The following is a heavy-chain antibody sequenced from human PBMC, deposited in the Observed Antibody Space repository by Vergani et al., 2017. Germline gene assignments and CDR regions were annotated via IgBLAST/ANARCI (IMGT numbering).Heavy chain of an antibody. CDR1: GFTFSSYS. CDR3: AVASSVVPFDI. CDR2: ISSSSSYI. D-gene: IGHD2-2*01. V-gene: IGHV3-21*01. J-gene: IGHJ3*02. Sequence: EVQLVESGGGLVKPGGSLRLSCAASGFTFSSYSMNWVRQAPGKGLEWVSSISSSSSYIYYADSVKGRFTISRDYAKNSLYLQMNSLRAEDTAVYYCAVASSVVPFDIWGQGTMVTVSS.